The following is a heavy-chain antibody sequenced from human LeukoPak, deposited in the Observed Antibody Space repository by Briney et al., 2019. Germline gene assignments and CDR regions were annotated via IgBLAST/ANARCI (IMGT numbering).Heavy chain of an antibody. CDR3: ARHKDGDYVGY. V-gene: IGHV5-51*01. J-gene: IGHJ4*02. CDR2: IYPDDSDT. CDR1: GYSFTTYW. D-gene: IGHD4-17*01. Sequence: GESLKISCKGSGYSFTTYWIGWVRQMPGKGLEWMGIIYPDDSDTRYSPSFQGQVSISVDKSVSAAYLQWSSLKASDTAMYYCARHKDGDYVGYWGQGTLVTVSS.